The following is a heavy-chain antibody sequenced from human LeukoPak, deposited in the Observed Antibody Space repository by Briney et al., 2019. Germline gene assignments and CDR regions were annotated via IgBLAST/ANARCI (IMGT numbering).Heavy chain of an antibody. D-gene: IGHD3-22*01. V-gene: IGHV3-30-3*01. Sequence: GRSLRLSCAASGFTFSSYAMHWVRQAPGKGLEWVAVISYDGSNKYYADSVKGRFTISRDNSKNTLYLQMNSLRAEDTAVYYCARDRPLYYYDSSGYVDYWGQGTLVTVSS. J-gene: IGHJ4*02. CDR3: ARDRPLYYYDSSGYVDY. CDR1: GFTFSSYA. CDR2: ISYDGSNK.